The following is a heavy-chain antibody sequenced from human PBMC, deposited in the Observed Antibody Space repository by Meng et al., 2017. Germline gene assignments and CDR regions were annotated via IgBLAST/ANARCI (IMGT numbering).Heavy chain of an antibody. CDR1: GFTFSSYW. J-gene: IGHJ6*02. Sequence: GESLKISCAASGFTFSSYWMSWVRQAPGKGLEWVANIKQDGSEKYYVDSVKGRFTISRDNAKNSLYLQMNSLRAEDTAVYYCARDYGYCSSTSCLYGMDVWGQGTMVTVSS. D-gene: IGHD2-2*01. CDR2: IKQDGSEK. V-gene: IGHV3-7*01. CDR3: ARDYGYCSSTSCLYGMDV.